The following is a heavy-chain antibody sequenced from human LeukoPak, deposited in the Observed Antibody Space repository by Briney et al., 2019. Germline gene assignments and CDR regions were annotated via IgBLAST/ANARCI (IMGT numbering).Heavy chain of an antibody. J-gene: IGHJ3*02. Sequence: GGSLRLSCAASGFTLDDYGMSWVRQAPGKGLEWVSGINWNGGSTGYADSVKGRFTISRDNAKNSLYLQMNSLRAEDTALYYCARGPPYYYGSGSSLRGAFDIWGQGTMVTVSS. CDR3: ARGPPYYYGSGSSLRGAFDI. V-gene: IGHV3-20*04. CDR2: INWNGGST. D-gene: IGHD3-10*01. CDR1: GFTLDDYG.